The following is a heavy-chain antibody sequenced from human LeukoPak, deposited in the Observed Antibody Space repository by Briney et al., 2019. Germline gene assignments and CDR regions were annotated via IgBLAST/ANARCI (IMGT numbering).Heavy chain of an antibody. J-gene: IGHJ4*02. Sequence: RGSLRLSCAGSGFTFSSHWMHWVRQVPGKGPVWVSRIKSDGTRTTYADSVKGRFTISRDNAKNTLYLQMTSLRVEDTAVYYCVRDRVAGPTSLDFWGRGTLVTVSS. CDR1: GFTFSSHW. V-gene: IGHV3-74*01. D-gene: IGHD1-26*01. CDR3: VRDRVAGPTSLDF. CDR2: IKSDGTRT.